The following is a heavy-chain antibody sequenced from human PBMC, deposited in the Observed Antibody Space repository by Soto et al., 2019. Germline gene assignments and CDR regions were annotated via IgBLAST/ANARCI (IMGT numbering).Heavy chain of an antibody. J-gene: IGHJ4*02. CDR2: ISHSGST. CDR3: ARVKVTIDY. D-gene: IGHD4-4*01. Sequence: QVQLQQWGAGLLKPSETLSLTCAVSGGSFSGYYWSWIRQPPGKGLEWIGEISHSGSTNYNPSLKSRVTISVDTSKNQFSLKLSSVTAADTALYYCARVKVTIDYWGQGTLVTVSS. CDR1: GGSFSGYY. V-gene: IGHV4-34*01.